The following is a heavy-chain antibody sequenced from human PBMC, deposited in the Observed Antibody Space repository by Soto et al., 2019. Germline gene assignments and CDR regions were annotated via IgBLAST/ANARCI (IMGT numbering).Heavy chain of an antibody. CDR1: GVTFRSYA. CDR2: IIPVFGTA. V-gene: IGHV1-69*19. D-gene: IGHD3-22*01. CDR3: TRAGSADSSGYTCFF. Sequence: QVQLVQSGAEVKKPGSSVKVSCKSSGVTFRSYAINWVRQAPGHGLEWMGGIIPVFGTADYAQSFQGRVTITADESSSTVFMQLGSLRSEDTAVYYCTRAGSADSSGYTCFFWGQGTLVTVS. J-gene: IGHJ4*02.